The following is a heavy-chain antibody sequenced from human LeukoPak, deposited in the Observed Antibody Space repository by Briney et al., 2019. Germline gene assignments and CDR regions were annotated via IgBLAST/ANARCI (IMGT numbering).Heavy chain of an antibody. V-gene: IGHV4-39*07. Sequence: SETLSLTCTVSGGSVSSSSYYWGWIRQPPGKGLEWIGSIYYSGSTYYNPSLKSRVSISVDTSKNQFSLKLNSLTAADTAVYYCARDWGRAGVVINSYNMDVWGKGTTVTVSS. CDR1: GGSVSSSSYY. J-gene: IGHJ6*03. CDR2: IYYSGST. D-gene: IGHD3-3*01. CDR3: ARDWGRAGVVINSYNMDV.